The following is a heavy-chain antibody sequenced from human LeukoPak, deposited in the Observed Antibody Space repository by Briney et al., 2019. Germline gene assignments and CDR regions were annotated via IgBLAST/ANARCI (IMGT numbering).Heavy chain of an antibody. J-gene: IGHJ4*02. CDR1: GFTFSSYA. CDR2: ISGSGGST. Sequence: GGSLRLSCAASGFTFSSYAMSWVRQAPGKGLEWVSAISGSGGSTYYADSVKGRFTISRDDSKYTLYLQMNSLRAEDTAVYYCAKDSRLGGIFDYWGQGTLVTVSS. V-gene: IGHV3-23*01. D-gene: IGHD3-16*01. CDR3: AKDSRLGGIFDY.